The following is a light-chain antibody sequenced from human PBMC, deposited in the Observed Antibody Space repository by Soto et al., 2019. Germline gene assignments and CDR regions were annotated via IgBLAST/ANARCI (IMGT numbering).Light chain of an antibody. CDR1: SRDVGGYKY. J-gene: IGLJ1*01. V-gene: IGLV2-8*01. CDR3: SSYAGINNLGV. Sequence: QSALTQPPSASGSPGQSVTISCTGTSRDVGGYKYVSWYQQHPDKAPKLMIFEVNKRPSGVPARFSGSKSGTTASLTVSGRQAEDEADYYCSSYAGINNLGVFGTGTKVTVL. CDR2: EVN.